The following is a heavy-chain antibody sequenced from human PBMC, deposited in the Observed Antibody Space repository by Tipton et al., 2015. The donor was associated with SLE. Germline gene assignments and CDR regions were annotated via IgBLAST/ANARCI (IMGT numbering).Heavy chain of an antibody. CDR2: INPSGGGT. V-gene: IGHV1-46*01. Sequence: QLVQSGAEVRKPGASVKVSCKASGYTFTSYYMHWVRQAHGQGLEWMGIINPSGGGTSYAQKFQGRVTLTRDTSTSTVYMELSSLTSEDTAVYYCARDGGGNSVYFQHWGQGTLVTVSS. CDR3: ARDGGGNSVYFQH. CDR1: GYTFTSYY. D-gene: IGHD4-23*01. J-gene: IGHJ1*01.